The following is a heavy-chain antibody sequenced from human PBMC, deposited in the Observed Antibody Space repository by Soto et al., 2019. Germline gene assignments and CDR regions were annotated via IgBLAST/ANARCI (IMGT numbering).Heavy chain of an antibody. Sequence: QVQLQQWGAGLLKPSETLSLTCAVYGGSFSGYYWSWIRQPPGKGLEWIGEINHSGSTNYNPSLKSRVTISVDTSNNQFSLKLSSVTAADTAVYYCARSSPGYCSSTSCYAGDYWGQGTLVTVSS. V-gene: IGHV4-34*01. D-gene: IGHD2-2*03. J-gene: IGHJ4*02. CDR1: GGSFSGYY. CDR2: INHSGST. CDR3: ARSSPGYCSSTSCYAGDY.